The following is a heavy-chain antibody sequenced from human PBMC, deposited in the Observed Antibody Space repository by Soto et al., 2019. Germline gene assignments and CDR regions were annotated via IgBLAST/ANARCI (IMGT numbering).Heavy chain of an antibody. CDR3: ARSVRTELHYYYGMDV. D-gene: IGHD1-7*01. CDR2: IIPVFGTA. CDR1: GGTFSSYA. J-gene: IGHJ6*02. V-gene: IGHV1-69*13. Sequence: GASVKVSCKASGGTFSSYAISWVRQAPGQGLEWMGGIIPVFGTANYAQKFQGRVTITADESTSTAYMELSSLRSEDTAVYYCARSVRTELHYYYGMDVWGQGTTVTVSS.